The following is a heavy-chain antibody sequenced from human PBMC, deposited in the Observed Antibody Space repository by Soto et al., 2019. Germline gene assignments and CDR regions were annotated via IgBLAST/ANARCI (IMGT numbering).Heavy chain of an antibody. D-gene: IGHD6-13*01. CDR3: ARYSNNWFQTEGMDV. V-gene: IGHV4-4*07. CDR2: IDTSGNT. CDR1: DGSISSYY. Sequence: SETLSLTCSVSDGSISSYYWSWIRQPAGKGLEWIGRIDTSGNTNYNPSLKSRVTMSVDTSKKQFSLKLTSVTAADTAVYYCARYSNNWFQTEGMDVWGQGTTVTVSS. J-gene: IGHJ6*02.